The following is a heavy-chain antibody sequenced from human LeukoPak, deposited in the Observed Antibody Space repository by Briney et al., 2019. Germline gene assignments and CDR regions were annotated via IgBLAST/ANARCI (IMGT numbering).Heavy chain of an antibody. CDR2: IIPIFGTA. Sequence: SVKLSLKASGGTVSSYAISWVRQAPGQGLEWMGGIIPIFGTANYAQKFQGRVTITTDESTSTAYMELSSLRSEDTAVYYSASCFYDSSSYYLPDYWGQGTLVTVSS. J-gene: IGHJ4*02. CDR3: ASCFYDSSSYYLPDY. CDR1: GGTVSSYA. V-gene: IGHV1-69*05. D-gene: IGHD3-22*01.